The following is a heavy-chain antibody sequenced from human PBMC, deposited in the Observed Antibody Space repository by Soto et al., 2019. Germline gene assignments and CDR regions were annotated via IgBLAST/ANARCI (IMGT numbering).Heavy chain of an antibody. V-gene: IGHV1-69*12. Sequence: QVQLVQSGAEVKKPGSSVKVSCKASGGTFSSYAISWVRQAPGQGLEWMGGIIPIFGTANYAQKFQGRVTITAAESTSTAYMERSSLRSEDTAVYYCARDPRAVAGTRGWFAPWGQGTLVTVSS. J-gene: IGHJ5*02. CDR1: GGTFSSYA. CDR2: IIPIFGTA. D-gene: IGHD6-19*01. CDR3: ARDPRAVAGTRGWFAP.